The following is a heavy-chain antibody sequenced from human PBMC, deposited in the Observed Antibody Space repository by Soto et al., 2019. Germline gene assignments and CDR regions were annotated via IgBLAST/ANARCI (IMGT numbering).Heavy chain of an antibody. D-gene: IGHD3-9*01. J-gene: IGHJ4*02. CDR2: ISAYNGNT. CDR3: ARAVILSGCYSHSDY. V-gene: IGHV1-18*01. CDR1: GYTFTSYG. Sequence: QVPLVQSGAEVKKPGASVKVSCKASGYTFTSYGISWVRQAPGQGLEWMGWISAYNGNTNYAQKLQDRVTMTTDTSTSTAYMELRGLGSDDTAVYYCARAVILSGCYSHSDYWGQGTLVTVSS.